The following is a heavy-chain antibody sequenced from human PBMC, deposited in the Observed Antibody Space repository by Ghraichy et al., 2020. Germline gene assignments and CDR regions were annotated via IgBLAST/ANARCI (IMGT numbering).Heavy chain of an antibody. D-gene: IGHD3-10*01. Sequence: SLNISCAVYGVSFTDHYWTWIRQSPGKGLEWIGEYNHVGGIKYNPSLSGRVTISLDTSKREVSLRVSPVSAADTAVYYCVTSRWFGIYPDFWGQGTLVTVSS. J-gene: IGHJ4*02. CDR3: VTSRWFGIYPDF. V-gene: IGHV4-34*01. CDR2: YNHVGGI. CDR1: GVSFTDHY.